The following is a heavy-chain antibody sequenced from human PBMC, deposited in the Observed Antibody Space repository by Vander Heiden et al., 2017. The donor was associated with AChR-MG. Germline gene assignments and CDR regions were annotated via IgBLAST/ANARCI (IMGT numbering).Heavy chain of an antibody. CDR2: IYYSGST. J-gene: IGHJ6*03. D-gene: IGHD2-15*01. CDR1: GRSTSSYY. Sequence: QVQLQESGPGLVKPSETLSPTCTVSGRSTSSYYWSWVRQPPGEGLEWIGYIYYSGSTNYNPSLKSRVTISVDTSKNRFSLKLGSVTAADTAVYYCARIPLRLHYSPTEYYYYYYMDVWGKGTTVTVSS. CDR3: ARIPLRLHYSPTEYYYYYYMDV. V-gene: IGHV4-59*01.